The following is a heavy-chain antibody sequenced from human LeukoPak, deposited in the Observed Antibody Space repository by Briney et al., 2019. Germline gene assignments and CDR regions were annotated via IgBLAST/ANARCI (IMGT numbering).Heavy chain of an antibody. Sequence: PSETLSLTCTVSGGSISSYYWSWIRQPPGKGLEWIGYIYYSGGTNYNPSLKSRVTISVDTSKNQFSLNLSSVTAADTAVYYCARGGDMLRFSDPEYYYYYMDVWGKGITVTVSS. D-gene: IGHD3-3*01. CDR3: ARGGDMLRFSDPEYYYYYMDV. V-gene: IGHV4-59*01. J-gene: IGHJ6*03. CDR2: IYYSGGT. CDR1: GGSISSYY.